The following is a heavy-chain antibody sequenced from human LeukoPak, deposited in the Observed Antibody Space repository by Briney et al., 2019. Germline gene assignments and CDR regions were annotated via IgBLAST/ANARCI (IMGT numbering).Heavy chain of an antibody. CDR1: GGSFSSYY. J-gene: IGHJ4*02. Sequence: PSETLSLTCTVSGGSFSSYYWSWIRQPLGKELEWTGYIYYNGNTNYNPSLKRRVTMSVDTSRNQFSLKLPSVTAADTAIYYCATLDYWGQGTLVTVTS. CDR3: ATLDY. V-gene: IGHV4-59*01. CDR2: IYYNGNT.